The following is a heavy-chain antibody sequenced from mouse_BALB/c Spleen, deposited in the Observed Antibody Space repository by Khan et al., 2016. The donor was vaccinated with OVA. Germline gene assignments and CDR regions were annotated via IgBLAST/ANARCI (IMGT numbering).Heavy chain of an antibody. V-gene: IGHV1S136*01. CDR2: IYPFNDGT. CDR3: VRNYRYDVYFDS. J-gene: IGHJ2*01. Sequence: VQLQQSGPELVKPGASVKMSCTASGYTFTSSVIHWVRQKSGQGLDWIGYIYPFNDGTKYNEKFEGKATLTSDKSSSTAYMELSSLTSEDSAVYYCVRNYRYDVYFDSWGQGTTLTVSS. D-gene: IGHD2-14*01. CDR1: GYTFTSSV.